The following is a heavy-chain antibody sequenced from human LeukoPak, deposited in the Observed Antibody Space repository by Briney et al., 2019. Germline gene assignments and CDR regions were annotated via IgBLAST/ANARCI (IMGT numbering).Heavy chain of an antibody. CDR3: AREDLRDYYDSSGYYPYFDY. CDR1: GFTLTDYY. CDR2: ISSSGSTI. D-gene: IGHD3-22*01. J-gene: IGHJ4*02. V-gene: IGHV3-11*01. Sequence: GRCLRPSCARSGFTLTDYYISWIRQAPGKGRGWVSYISSSGSTIYYADSVKGRFTISRDNAKNSLCLQMNSLRAKDTAVYYCAREDLRDYYDSSGYYPYFDYWGQGTLVTVSS.